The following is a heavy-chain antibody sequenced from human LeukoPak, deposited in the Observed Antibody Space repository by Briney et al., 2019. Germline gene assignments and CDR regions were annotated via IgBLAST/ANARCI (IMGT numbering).Heavy chain of an antibody. D-gene: IGHD6-13*01. J-gene: IGHJ6*02. Sequence: SSETLSLTCTVSGDFISPYYWSWIRQPPGKGLEWIGYIYYSGSTNYNPSLKSRVTISVDTSKNQFSLKLSSVTAADPAVYYCARRAGYSSSWYNYYYYGMDVWGQGTTVTVSS. V-gene: IGHV4-59*08. CDR2: IYYSGST. CDR3: ARRAGYSSSWYNYYYYGMDV. CDR1: GDFISPYY.